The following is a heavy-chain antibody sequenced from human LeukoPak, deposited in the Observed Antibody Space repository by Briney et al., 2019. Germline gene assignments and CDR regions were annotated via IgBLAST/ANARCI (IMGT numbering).Heavy chain of an antibody. CDR3: ARVLVGATADAFDI. CDR1: GFTVSSNY. Sequence: HPGGSLRLSCAASGFTVSSNYMSWVRQAPGKGLEWVSVIYSGGSTYYADSVKGRFTISRHNSKNTLYLQMNSLRAEDTAVYYCARVLVGATADAFDIWGQGTMVTVSS. J-gene: IGHJ3*02. V-gene: IGHV3-53*04. CDR2: IYSGGST. D-gene: IGHD1-26*01.